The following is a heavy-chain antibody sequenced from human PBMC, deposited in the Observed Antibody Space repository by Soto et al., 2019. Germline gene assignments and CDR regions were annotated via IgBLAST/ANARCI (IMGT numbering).Heavy chain of an antibody. V-gene: IGHV3-7*01. CDR1: GFTFSSYW. CDR2: IKQDGSEK. CDR3: AREQAWYSSSWYVEGQNWFDP. Sequence: GGSLRLSCAASGFTFSSYWMSWVRQAPGKGLEWVANIKQDGSEKYYVDSVKGRFTISRDNAKNSLYLQMNSLRAEDTAVYYCAREQAWYSSSWYVEGQNWFDPWGQGTLVTVSS. D-gene: IGHD6-13*01. J-gene: IGHJ5*02.